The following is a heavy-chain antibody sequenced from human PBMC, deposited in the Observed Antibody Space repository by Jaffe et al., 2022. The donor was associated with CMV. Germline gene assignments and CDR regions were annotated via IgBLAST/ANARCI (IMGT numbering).Heavy chain of an antibody. V-gene: IGHV4-39*01. CDR3: ARHDTSGPYYDSSGLDY. J-gene: IGHJ4*02. CDR1: GGSISSSSYY. Sequence: QLQLQESGPGLVKPSETLSLTCTVSGGSISSSSYYWGWIRQPPGKGLEWIGSIYYSGSTYYNPSLKSRVTISVDTSKNQFSLKLSSVTAADTAVYYCARHDTSGPYYDSSGLDYWGQGTLVTVSS. D-gene: IGHD3-22*01. CDR2: IYYSGST.